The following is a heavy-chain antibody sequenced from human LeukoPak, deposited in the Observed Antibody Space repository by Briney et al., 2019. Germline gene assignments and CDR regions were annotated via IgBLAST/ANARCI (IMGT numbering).Heavy chain of an antibody. CDR1: GFTFGDYA. CDR2: IRSKAYGGTT. Sequence: GGSLRLSCTASGFTFGDYAMSWVRQAPGKGLEWVGFIRSKAYGGTTEYAASVKGRFTISRDDSKSIAYLQMNSLKTEDTAVYYCTRERTSYRGGDCYSYYYYMDVWGKGTTVTVSS. CDR3: TRERTSYRGGDCYSYYYYMDV. J-gene: IGHJ6*03. D-gene: IGHD2-21*01. V-gene: IGHV3-49*04.